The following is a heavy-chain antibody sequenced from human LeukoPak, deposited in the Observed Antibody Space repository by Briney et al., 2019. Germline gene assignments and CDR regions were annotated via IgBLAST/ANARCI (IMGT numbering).Heavy chain of an antibody. CDR1: GGTFSSYA. Sequence: SVKVSCKASGGTFSSYAISWVRQAPGQGLEWMGGIIPIFGTANYAQKFQGRVTITADESTSTAYMELSSLRSEDTAVYYCARDQAGYCSSTSCYRGFFDYWGQGTLVTVSS. J-gene: IGHJ4*02. D-gene: IGHD2-2*02. CDR3: ARDQAGYCSSTSCYRGFFDY. CDR2: IIPIFGTA. V-gene: IGHV1-69*13.